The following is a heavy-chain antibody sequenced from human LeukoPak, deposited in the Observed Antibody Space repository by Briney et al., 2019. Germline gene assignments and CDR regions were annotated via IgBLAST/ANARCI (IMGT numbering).Heavy chain of an antibody. D-gene: IGHD6-13*01. CDR3: AKGPSSSWYGGTFDY. J-gene: IGHJ4*02. CDR1: GFTFDDYA. Sequence: PGGSLRLSCAASGFTFDDYAMHWVRQAPGKGLEWVSGISWNSGSIGYADSVKGRFTISRDNAKNSLYLQMNSLRAEDMALYYCAKGPSSSWYGGTFDYWGQGTLVTVSS. CDR2: ISWNSGSI. V-gene: IGHV3-9*03.